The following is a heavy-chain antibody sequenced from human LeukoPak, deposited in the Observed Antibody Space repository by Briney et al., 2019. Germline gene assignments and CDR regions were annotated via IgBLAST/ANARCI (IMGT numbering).Heavy chain of an antibody. J-gene: IGHJ3*01. CDR3: VRERLDTIVHTGAFDF. D-gene: IGHD1-14*01. Sequence: PGGSLRLSCAASGFTFTNHIMHWVRQAPGKGLEWVASIATDGSQTFYRGSVKGRFTISRDNSENKLYLQMNSLRAEDTAVYSCVRERLDTIVHTGAFDFWGQGTMLSVSS. CDR1: GFTFTNHI. V-gene: IGHV3-30-3*01. CDR2: IATDGSQT.